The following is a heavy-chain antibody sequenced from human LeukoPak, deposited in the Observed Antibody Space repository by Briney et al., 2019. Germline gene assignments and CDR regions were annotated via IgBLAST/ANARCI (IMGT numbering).Heavy chain of an antibody. CDR2: INPNSGDT. CDR3: ARDDRYCSSTSCYTPFDY. V-gene: IGHV1-2*04. Sequence: GASVKVSCKASGYTFTDYYVLWVRQAPGQGLEWLGWINPNSGDTNYAQRFQGWVTMTTDTSTSTAYMELRSLRSDDTAVYYCARDDRYCSSTSCYTPFDYWGQGTLVTVSS. D-gene: IGHD2-2*02. J-gene: IGHJ4*02. CDR1: GYTFTDYY.